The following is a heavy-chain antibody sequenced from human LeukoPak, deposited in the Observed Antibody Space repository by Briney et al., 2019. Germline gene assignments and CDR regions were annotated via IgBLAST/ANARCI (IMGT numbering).Heavy chain of an antibody. V-gene: IGHV1-18*01. J-gene: IGHJ3*02. Sequence: ASVKVSCKASGYTFTSYGISWVRQAPGQGLEWMGWISVYNGNTNYAQKLQGRVTMTTDTSTSTAYMELRSLRSDDTAVYYCARETFSGNLKAFDIWGQGTMVTVSS. D-gene: IGHD3-22*01. CDR3: ARETFSGNLKAFDI. CDR1: GYTFTSYG. CDR2: ISVYNGNT.